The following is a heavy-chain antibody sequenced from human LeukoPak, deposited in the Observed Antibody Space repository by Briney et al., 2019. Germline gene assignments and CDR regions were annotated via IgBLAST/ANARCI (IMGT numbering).Heavy chain of an antibody. CDR3: ARDSGTTGEVKFDP. CDR2: INHSGSI. V-gene: IGHV4-34*01. J-gene: IGHJ5*02. D-gene: IGHD3-10*01. CDR1: DGSFSVYY. Sequence: SETLSLTCAVSDGSFSVYYWSWIRQSPGMGLEWIGEINHSGSINANPSLKSRVTMSVDTSKNQFSLKLSSVTAADTAVYYCARDSGTTGEVKFDPWGQGTLVTVSS.